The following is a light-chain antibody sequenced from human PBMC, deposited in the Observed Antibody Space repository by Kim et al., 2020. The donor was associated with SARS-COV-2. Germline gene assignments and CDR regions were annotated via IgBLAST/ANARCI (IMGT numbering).Light chain of an antibody. Sequence: AFIGDTVTITCRASQSITRYLTWYQQKPGKAPKGLIYLTSTLQTGVPTRFSGSGTDTDFTLTIDTLQPEDFATYFCQQSYGFPLTFGGGTKVDIK. CDR2: LTS. J-gene: IGKJ4*01. V-gene: IGKV1-39*01. CDR1: QSITRY. CDR3: QQSYGFPLT.